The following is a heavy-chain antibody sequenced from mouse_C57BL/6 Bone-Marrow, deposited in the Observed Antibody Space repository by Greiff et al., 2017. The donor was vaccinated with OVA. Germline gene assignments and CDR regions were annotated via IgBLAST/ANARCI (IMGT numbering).Heavy chain of an antibody. CDR2: IYPRDGST. CDR3: ARGTPYYSNYFYAMDY. D-gene: IGHD2-5*01. J-gene: IGHJ4*01. CDR1: GYTFTSYD. V-gene: IGHV1-85*01. Sequence: VQLQQSGPELVKPGASVKLSCKVSGYTFTSYDINWVKQRPGQGLEWIGWIYPRDGSTKYNEKFKGKATLTVDTSSSTAYMELHSLTSEDSAVYFCARGTPYYSNYFYAMDYWGQGTSVTVSS.